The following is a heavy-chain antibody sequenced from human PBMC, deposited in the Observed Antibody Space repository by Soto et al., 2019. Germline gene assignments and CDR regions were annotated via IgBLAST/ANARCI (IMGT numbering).Heavy chain of an antibody. CDR1: GFTLSSYN. D-gene: IGHD3-22*01. Sequence: EVQLVESGGGLVKPGGSLRLSCAASGFTLSSYNLNWVRQATGKGLEWVTSISSSGSDIYYADSVKGGFTISRDNAKSSPYLQMNILIAVFTALYYSVRGISERSVNYALHYWVQRNLGT. V-gene: IGHV3-21*01. J-gene: IGHJ4*02. CDR3: VRGISERSVNYALHY. CDR2: ISSSGSDI.